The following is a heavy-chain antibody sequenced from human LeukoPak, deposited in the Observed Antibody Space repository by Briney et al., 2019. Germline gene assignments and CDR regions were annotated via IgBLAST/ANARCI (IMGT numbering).Heavy chain of an antibody. J-gene: IGHJ3*02. D-gene: IGHD6-13*01. Sequence: PGGSLRLSCAASGFTFSSYAMNWVRQAPGKGLEWVSYISSSSSTIYYADSVKGRFTISRDNAKNSLYLQMNSLRAEDTAVYYCASEEAAVQDAFDIWGQGTMVTVSS. CDR1: GFTFSSYA. CDR2: ISSSSSTI. V-gene: IGHV3-48*01. CDR3: ASEEAAVQDAFDI.